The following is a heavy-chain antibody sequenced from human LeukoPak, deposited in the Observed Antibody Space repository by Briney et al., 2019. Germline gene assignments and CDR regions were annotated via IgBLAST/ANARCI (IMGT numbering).Heavy chain of an antibody. D-gene: IGHD6-25*01. CDR1: GFTFSSYS. Sequence: HPGGSLRLSCAASGFTFSSYSMNWVRQAPGKGLEWVSYISSSSGTIYYADSVKGRFTISRDNAKNSLYLQMNSLRAEDTAVYYCARDRGYALLDAFDIWGQGTMVTVSS. V-gene: IGHV3-48*01. J-gene: IGHJ3*02. CDR3: ARDRGYALLDAFDI. CDR2: ISSSSGTI.